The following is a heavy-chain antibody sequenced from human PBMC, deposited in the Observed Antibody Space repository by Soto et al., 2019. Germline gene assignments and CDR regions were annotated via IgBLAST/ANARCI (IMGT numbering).Heavy chain of an antibody. CDR3: ASEYCSGGSCYYYGMDV. Sequence: QVQLVEAGGGVVQPGRSLRLSCAASGFTFSSYGMHWVRQAPGKGLGWVAGIWYDGSNKYYADSVKGRFTISRDNSKNTLYLQMNSLRAEDTAVYYCASEYCSGGSCYYYGMDVWGQGTTVTVSS. CDR1: GFTFSSYG. V-gene: IGHV3-33*01. CDR2: IWYDGSNK. D-gene: IGHD2-15*01. J-gene: IGHJ6*02.